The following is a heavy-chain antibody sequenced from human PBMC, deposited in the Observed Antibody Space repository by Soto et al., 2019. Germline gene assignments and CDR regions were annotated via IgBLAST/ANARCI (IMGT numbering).Heavy chain of an antibody. V-gene: IGHV4-39*01. Sequence: QLQLQESGPGLVKPSETLSLTCTVSGGSISSSSYYWGWIRQPPGKGREWIGSIYYSGSTYYNPSPKGRVTISVDTSKNQFSLKLSSVTAADTAVYYCARHTPAISISDHWGQGTLVTVSS. D-gene: IGHD2-15*01. CDR2: IYYSGST. CDR3: ARHTPAISISDH. CDR1: GGSISSSSYY. J-gene: IGHJ4*02.